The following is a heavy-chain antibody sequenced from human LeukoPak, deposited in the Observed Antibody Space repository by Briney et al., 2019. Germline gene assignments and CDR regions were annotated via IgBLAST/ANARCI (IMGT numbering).Heavy chain of an antibody. V-gene: IGHV3-9*01. J-gene: IGHJ4*02. CDR2: INWKSDKI. Sequence: GGSLRLSCAASGFNFNDYAMHWVRQVPGKGLEWVSSINWKSDKILYADSVRGQFTISRDNAKSSLYLQMNSLRPEDTALYYCAKGHYYDSSGYYSYWGQGTLVTVSS. D-gene: IGHD3-22*01. CDR3: AKGHYYDSSGYYSY. CDR1: GFNFNDYA.